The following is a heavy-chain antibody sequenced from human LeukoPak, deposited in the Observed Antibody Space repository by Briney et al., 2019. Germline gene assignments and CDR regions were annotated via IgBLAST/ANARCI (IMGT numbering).Heavy chain of an antibody. CDR1: GFTFSSYS. CDR3: ARDVDSSGWYGGNYWFDP. D-gene: IGHD6-19*01. Sequence: GGSLRLSCAASGFTFSSYSMNWVRQAPGKGLEWVSSISSSSSHIYYADSVKGRFTISRDNAKNSLYLQMNSLRAEDTAVYYCARDVDSSGWYGGNYWFDPWGQGTLVTVSS. CDR2: ISSSSSHI. V-gene: IGHV3-21*01. J-gene: IGHJ5*02.